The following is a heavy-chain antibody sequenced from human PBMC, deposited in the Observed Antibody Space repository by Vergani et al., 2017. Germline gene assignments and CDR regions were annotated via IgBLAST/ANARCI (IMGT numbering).Heavy chain of an antibody. CDR1: GFTFSSYA. Sequence: QVQLVESGGGVVQPGRSLRLSCAASGFTFSSYAMHWVRQAPGKGLEWVAVISYDGSNKYYADSVKGRFSISRDNSKNTLYLQMNSLRAEDTAVYYCARDHSSGWYTNFVYWGQGTLVTVSS. CDR3: ARDHSSGWYTNFVY. J-gene: IGHJ4*02. D-gene: IGHD6-19*01. V-gene: IGHV3-30-3*01. CDR2: ISYDGSNK.